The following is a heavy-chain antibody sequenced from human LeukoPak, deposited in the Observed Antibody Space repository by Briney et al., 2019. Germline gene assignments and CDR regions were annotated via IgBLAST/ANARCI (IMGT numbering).Heavy chain of an antibody. J-gene: IGHJ4*02. CDR2: INHSGGT. Sequence: SETLSLTCAVYGGSFSGYYWRWLRQPQGKALGWVGYINHSGGTIYTTSLKSRVTISLETSRNHFSLQLRHLTAADTARFYCGRGPKREHCSSTSCYSVGFDYWGKGTLVTVSS. CDR3: GRGPKREHCSSTSCYSVGFDY. CDR1: GGSFSGYY. D-gene: IGHD2-2*01. V-gene: IGHV4-34*01.